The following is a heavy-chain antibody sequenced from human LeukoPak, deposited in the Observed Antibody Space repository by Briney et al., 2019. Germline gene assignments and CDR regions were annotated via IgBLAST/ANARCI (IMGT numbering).Heavy chain of an antibody. V-gene: IGHV3-21*01. Sequence: GGSLRLSCAASGFTFSSYSMNWVRQAPGKGLEWVSSISSSSSYIYYADSVKGRFTISRDNAKNSLYLQMNSLRAEDTAVYYCARVVRVDSSGWYRFYYYRMDVWGKGTTVTVSS. CDR1: GFTFSSYS. CDR2: ISSSSSYI. CDR3: ARVVRVDSSGWYRFYYYRMDV. D-gene: IGHD6-19*01. J-gene: IGHJ6*04.